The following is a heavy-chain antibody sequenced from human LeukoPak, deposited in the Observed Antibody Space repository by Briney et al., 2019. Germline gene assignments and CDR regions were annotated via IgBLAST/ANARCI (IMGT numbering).Heavy chain of an antibody. V-gene: IGHV1-18*01. Sequence: ASVKVSCKASGGTFSSYGISWVRQAPGQGLEWMGWISAYNGNTNYAQKLQGRVTMTTDTSTSTAYMELRSLRSDDTAVYYCARESQTQSLDYWGQGTLVTVSS. CDR3: ARESQTQSLDY. CDR2: ISAYNGNT. CDR1: GGTFSSYG. J-gene: IGHJ4*02.